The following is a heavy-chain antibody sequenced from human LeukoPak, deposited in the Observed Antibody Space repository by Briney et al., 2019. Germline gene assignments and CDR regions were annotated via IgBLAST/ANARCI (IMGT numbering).Heavy chain of an antibody. CDR2: IYYSGST. J-gene: IGHJ5*02. CDR1: GGSISSYY. CDR3: ARLTVGATRWFDP. V-gene: IGHV4-59*08. D-gene: IGHD1-26*01. Sequence: PSETLSLTCTVSGGSISSYYWSWIRQPPGKGLEWIGYIYYSGSTNYNPSLKSRVTISVDTSKNQFSLKLSSVTAADTAVYYCARLTVGATRWFDPWGQGTLVTVSS.